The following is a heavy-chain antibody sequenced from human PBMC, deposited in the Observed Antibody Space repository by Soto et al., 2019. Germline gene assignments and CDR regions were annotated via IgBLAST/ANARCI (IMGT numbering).Heavy chain of an antibody. D-gene: IGHD2-15*01. CDR3: AGWAGCSDGRYYFSIYYYYGMDV. J-gene: IGHJ6*02. CDR1: GYSFTSYW. V-gene: IGHV5-51*01. Sequence: PGEALKISCMESGYSFTSYWIGGVRQMPGKGLEWMGIIYPGDSDTRYSPSLQGQGTISAETSLSTAYLHWSSLKASDTAPYYCAGWAGCSDGRYYFSIYYYYGMDVWRQGTTVTVSS. CDR2: IYPGDSDT.